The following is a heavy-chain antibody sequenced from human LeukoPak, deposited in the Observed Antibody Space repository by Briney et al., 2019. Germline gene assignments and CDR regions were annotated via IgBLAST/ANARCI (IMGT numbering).Heavy chain of an antibody. CDR3: ARGGPGYSSSWYPPLDY. CDR1: GYTFTGYY. V-gene: IGHV1-2*02. J-gene: IGHJ4*02. Sequence: ASVKVSCKASGYTFTGYYIHWVRQAPGQGLEWMGWINPNSGGTNYAQKFQGRVTMTRDTSISTDYMELSRLRSDDTAVYYCARGGPGYSSSWYPPLDYWGQGTLVTVPS. CDR2: INPNSGGT. D-gene: IGHD6-13*01.